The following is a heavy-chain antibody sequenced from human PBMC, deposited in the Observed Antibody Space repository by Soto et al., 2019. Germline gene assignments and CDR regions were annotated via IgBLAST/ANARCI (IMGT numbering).Heavy chain of an antibody. CDR1: GFAFSEYW. CDR3: ARGDYFDRRFDY. V-gene: IGHV3-7*03. CDR2: IKQDESEK. D-gene: IGHD3-22*01. Sequence: EVHMVESGGGLVQPGGSLRLTCAASGFAFSEYWMSWVRQAPGQALDWVVTIKQDESEKYYVDSVKGRFTVSRDNAKNSLYLQMNSLRVDDTAVYYCARGDYFDRRFDYWGQGALVAVSS. J-gene: IGHJ4*02.